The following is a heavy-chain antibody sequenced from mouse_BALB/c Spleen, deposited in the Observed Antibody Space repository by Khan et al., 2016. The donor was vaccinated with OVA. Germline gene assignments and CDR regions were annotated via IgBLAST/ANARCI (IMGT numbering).Heavy chain of an antibody. CDR1: GYTFTSYW. D-gene: IGHD1-1*01. CDR3: VNHGSSSAWFTY. J-gene: IGHJ3*01. V-gene: IGHV1-7*01. Sequence: VQLQQSGAELAKPGASVKMSCKASGYTFTSYWMHWVKQRPGQGLEWFGYINPSTDYTVYNQKFKDKATLTADKSSSTAYMQLTSLTSEDSAFYYCVNHGSSSAWFTYWGQGTLVTVFA. CDR2: INPSTDYT.